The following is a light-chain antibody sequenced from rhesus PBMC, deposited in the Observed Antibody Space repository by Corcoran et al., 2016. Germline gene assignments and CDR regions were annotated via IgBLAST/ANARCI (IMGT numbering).Light chain of an antibody. CDR2: KAS. J-gene: IGKJ2*01. CDR1: QSVSSW. V-gene: IGKV1-22*01. CDR3: LQYSSSPYS. Sequence: DIQMTQSPSSLSASVGDTVTITCRASQSVSSWLDWYQQKPGKAPKLLIYKASSLQSGDPSRFSGSGSGTDFTLTISSLQPEDFAIYHCLQYSSSPYSFGQGTKVEIK.